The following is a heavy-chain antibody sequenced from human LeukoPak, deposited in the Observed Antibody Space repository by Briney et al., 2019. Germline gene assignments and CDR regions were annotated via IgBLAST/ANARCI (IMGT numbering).Heavy chain of an antibody. CDR3: ARGSKELLARYYFDY. CDR1: GYTFTSYG. V-gene: IGHV1-18*01. D-gene: IGHD3-9*01. CDR2: ISAYNGNT. Sequence: ASVKVSCKASGYTFTSYGISWVRQAPGQGLEWMGWISAYNGNTNYAQKLQGRVTMTTDTSTSTAYMELRSLRSDDTAVYYCARGSKELLARYYFDYWGQGTLVTVSS. J-gene: IGHJ4*02.